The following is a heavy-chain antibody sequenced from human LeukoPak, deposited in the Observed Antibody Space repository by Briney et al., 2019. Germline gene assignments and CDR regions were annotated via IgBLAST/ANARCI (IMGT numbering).Heavy chain of an antibody. CDR2: INHSGST. J-gene: IGHJ3*02. CDR1: GGSFSGYY. CDR3: GRYVYYYDSGGREQKDVFDI. V-gene: IGHV4-34*01. D-gene: IGHD3-22*01. Sequence: SETLSLTCAVYGGSFSGYYWSWIRQPPGKGLEWIGEINHSGSTNYNPSLKSRVTISVDTSKNQFSLKLSSVTAADTAVYYCGRYVYYYDSGGREQKDVFDIGAKGTMATVS.